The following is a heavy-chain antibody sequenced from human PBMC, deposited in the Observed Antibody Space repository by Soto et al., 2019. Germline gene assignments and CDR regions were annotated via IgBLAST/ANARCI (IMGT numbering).Heavy chain of an antibody. V-gene: IGHV1-69*01. CDR2: IIHIFGTA. CDR1: GGTFSSYA. Sequence: QVQLVQSGAEVKKPGSSVKVSCKASGGTFSSYAISWVRQAPGQGLEWMGGIIHIFGTANYAKKFQGRVTITADEYTGTAYMERSILRHEYTAVYYRVRVVVGAPSWGQGTLVTVSS. D-gene: IGHD1-26*01. J-gene: IGHJ5*02. CDR3: VRVVVGAPS.